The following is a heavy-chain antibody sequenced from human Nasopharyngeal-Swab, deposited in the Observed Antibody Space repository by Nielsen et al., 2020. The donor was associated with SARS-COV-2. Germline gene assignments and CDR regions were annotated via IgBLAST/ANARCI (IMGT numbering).Heavy chain of an antibody. D-gene: IGHD3-22*01. CDR3: ARYDDYYDSSGYAY. V-gene: IGHV3-23*01. CDR2: ISGSGGST. Sequence: GESLKISCAASGFTFSSYAMSWVRQAPAKGLEWVSVISGSGGSTYYADSVKGRFTISRDNSKNTLYLQMNSLRAEDTAVYYCARYDDYYDSSGYAYWGQGTLVTVSS. J-gene: IGHJ4*02. CDR1: GFTFSSYA.